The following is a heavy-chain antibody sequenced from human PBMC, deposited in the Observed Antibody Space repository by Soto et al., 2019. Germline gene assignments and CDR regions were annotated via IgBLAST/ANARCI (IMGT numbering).Heavy chain of an antibody. Sequence: ASVKVSCKASGYTFTSYDINWVRQATGQGLEWMVWMNPNSGNTGYAQKFQGRVTMTRNTSISTAYMELSSLRSEDTAVYFCARGRYCLTGRCFPNWFDSWGQGALVTVS. V-gene: IGHV1-8*01. J-gene: IGHJ5*01. D-gene: IGHD7-27*01. CDR3: ARGRYCLTGRCFPNWFDS. CDR2: MNPNSGNT. CDR1: GYTFTSYD.